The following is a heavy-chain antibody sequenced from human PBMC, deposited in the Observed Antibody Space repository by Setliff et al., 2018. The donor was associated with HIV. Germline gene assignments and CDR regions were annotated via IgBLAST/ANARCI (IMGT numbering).Heavy chain of an antibody. CDR1: GGSFSGYY. Sequence: PSETLSLTCAFNGGSFSGYYWMWIRQSPGEGLEWIGESNHSGNTNYNPSLKSRVTMSGDTSKNQFSLNLTSVTAADTAVYFCARGLGRGSGTYYNPPGYWGPGTLVTVSS. V-gene: IGHV4-34*01. CDR2: SNHSGNT. CDR3: ARGLGRGSGTYYNPPGY. D-gene: IGHD3-10*01. J-gene: IGHJ4*02.